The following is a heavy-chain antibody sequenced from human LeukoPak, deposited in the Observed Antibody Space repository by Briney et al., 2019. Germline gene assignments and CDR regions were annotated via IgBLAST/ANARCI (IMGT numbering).Heavy chain of an antibody. J-gene: IGHJ4*02. CDR3: AKRWADSSGSQHYFDY. CDR2: IYPGDSDT. CDR1: GYSFSTYW. V-gene: IGHV5-51*01. Sequence: GESLKISCKASGYSFSTYWIGWVRQMPGKGLEWMGNIYPGDSDTRYSPSFLGQVTISADKSISTAYLQWSSLRPSDTAMYYCAKRWADSSGSQHYFDYWGQGTLVTVSS. D-gene: IGHD3-22*01.